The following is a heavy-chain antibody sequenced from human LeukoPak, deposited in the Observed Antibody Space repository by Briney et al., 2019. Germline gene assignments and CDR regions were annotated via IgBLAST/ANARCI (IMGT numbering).Heavy chain of an antibody. Sequence: PGGSLRLSCAASGFTFSSYAMSWVRQAPGKGLEWVSAISGSGGSTYYADSVKGRFTISRDTSKNTLYLQMNSLRGDDTAVYYCAKDVGKWESLHFFDYWGQGTLVTVSS. CDR1: GFTFSSYA. V-gene: IGHV3-23*01. CDR2: ISGSGGST. CDR3: AKDVGKWESLHFFDY. J-gene: IGHJ4*02. D-gene: IGHD1-26*01.